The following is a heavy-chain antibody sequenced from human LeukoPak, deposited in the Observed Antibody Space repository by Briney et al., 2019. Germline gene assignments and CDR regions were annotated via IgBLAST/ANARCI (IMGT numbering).Heavy chain of an antibody. CDR1: GFTFSSYA. Sequence: PGGSLRLSCAASGFTFSSYAMSWVRQAPGTGLEWVSVISGSGGSADYADSVKGRFTISRDDSKNTLYLQMNSLRAEDTAVYYCSRDSLSSCGGDCYSGLDVWGQGTTVTVSS. D-gene: IGHD2-21*02. CDR2: ISGSGGSA. CDR3: SRDSLSSCGGDCYSGLDV. V-gene: IGHV3-23*01. J-gene: IGHJ6*02.